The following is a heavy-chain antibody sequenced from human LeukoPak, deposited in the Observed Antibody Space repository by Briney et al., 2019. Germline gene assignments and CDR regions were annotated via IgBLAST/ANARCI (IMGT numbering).Heavy chain of an antibody. CDR3: ARDLGILEGPRYYYYYMDV. V-gene: IGHV3-23*01. CDR2: ISGSGGST. D-gene: IGHD3-3*01. Sequence: PGGSLRLSCAASGFTFSSYAMSWVRQAPGKGLEWVSAISGSGGSTYYADSVKGRFTISRDNSKNTLYLQINSLRAEDTAVYYCARDLGILEGPRYYYYYMDVWGKGTTVTVSS. J-gene: IGHJ6*03. CDR1: GFTFSSYA.